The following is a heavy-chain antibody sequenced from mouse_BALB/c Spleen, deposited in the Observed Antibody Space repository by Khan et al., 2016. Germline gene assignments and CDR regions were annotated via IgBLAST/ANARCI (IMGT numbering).Heavy chain of an antibody. CDR2: ILPGSGST. CDR1: GYTFSTYW. CDR3: AGGAC. Sequence: MQLQESGAELMKPGVSVKISCKTSGYTFSTYWIEWVKERPGHGLEWIGEILPGSGSTNYNEKFKGKATFTAEASSNTAHMQLSSLTSDDSDVYYCAGGACWGQGTLVPVSA. J-gene: IGHJ3*01. V-gene: IGHV1-9*01.